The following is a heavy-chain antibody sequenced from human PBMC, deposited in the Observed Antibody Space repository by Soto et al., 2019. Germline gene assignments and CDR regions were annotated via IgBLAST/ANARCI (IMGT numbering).Heavy chain of an antibody. V-gene: IGHV4-31*03. Sequence: SETLSLTCTVSGGSISSGGYYWSWIRQHPGKGLEWIGYIYYSGSTYYNPSLKSRVTISVDTSKNQFSLKLSSVTAADTAVYYCARVRQGDDILTGYYYPSYYFDYWGQGTLVTVSS. CDR2: IYYSGST. CDR1: GGSISSGGYY. D-gene: IGHD3-9*01. CDR3: ARVRQGDDILTGYYYPSYYFDY. J-gene: IGHJ4*02.